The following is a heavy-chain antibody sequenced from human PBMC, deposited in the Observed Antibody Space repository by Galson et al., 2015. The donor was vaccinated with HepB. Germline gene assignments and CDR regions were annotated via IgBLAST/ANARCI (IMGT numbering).Heavy chain of an antibody. CDR1: GGTFSSYA. D-gene: IGHD6-13*01. J-gene: IGHJ4*02. V-gene: IGHV1-69*04. CDR3: ARERGVGIAAEDY. CDR2: IIPILGIA. Sequence: SVKVSCKASGGTFSSYAISWVRQAPGQGLEWMGRIIPILGIANYAQKFQGRVTTTADKSTGTAYMELSSLRSEDTAVYYCARERGVGIAAEDYWGQGTLVTVSS.